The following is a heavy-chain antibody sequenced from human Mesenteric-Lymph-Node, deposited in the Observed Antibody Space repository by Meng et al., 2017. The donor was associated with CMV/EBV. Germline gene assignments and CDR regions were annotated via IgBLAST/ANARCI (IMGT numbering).Heavy chain of an antibody. V-gene: IGHV1-46*01. CDR2: INPGGGTT. CDR3: AKNEEGADWLGP. D-gene: IGHD1-1*01. J-gene: IGHJ5*02. CDR1: GYTFTDYG. Sequence: SCKASGYTFTDYGIRWVREAPGRGLEWMGVINPGGGTTTYAQKFQGRVTMTRDTSTSTVYMELSSLRSEDTAVYYCAKNEEGADWLGPWGQGALVTVSS.